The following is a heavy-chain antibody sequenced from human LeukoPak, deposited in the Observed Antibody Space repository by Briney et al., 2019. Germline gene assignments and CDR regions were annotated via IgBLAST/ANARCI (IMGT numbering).Heavy chain of an antibody. Sequence: ASVTVSCKASGYTFTSYGISWVRQAPGQGLEWMGCISAYNGNTNYAQKLQGRVTMTTDTSTSTAYMELRSLRSDDTAVYYCARARTRILYMDVWGKGTTVTVSS. V-gene: IGHV1-18*01. CDR1: GYTFTSYG. J-gene: IGHJ6*03. CDR3: ARARTRILYMDV. CDR2: ISAYNGNT. D-gene: IGHD1-7*01.